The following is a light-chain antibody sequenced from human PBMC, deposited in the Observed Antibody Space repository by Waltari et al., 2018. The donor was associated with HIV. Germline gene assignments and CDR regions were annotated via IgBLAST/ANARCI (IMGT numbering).Light chain of an antibody. CDR1: SSDFGGFNS. CDR2: DVS. V-gene: IGLV2-11*01. J-gene: IGLJ1*01. Sequence: QSALTQPRSVSGSPGQSVTISCTGTSSDFGGFNSVSCYQQHPVKAPKPILYDVSKRPSGVPDRFSGSRSGNTASLTISGLQAEDEADYSCCSYSGSFYVFGTGTKVTVL. CDR3: CSYSGSFYV.